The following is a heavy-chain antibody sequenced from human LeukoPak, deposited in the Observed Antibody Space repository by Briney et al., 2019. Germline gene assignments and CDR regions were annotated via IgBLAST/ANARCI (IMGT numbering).Heavy chain of an antibody. Sequence: PSETLSLTCTVSGGSISSSSYYWGWIRQPPGKGLEWIGRIYTSGSTNYNPSLKSRVTISVDTSENQFSLKLSSVTAADTAVYYCARSNALGYYYYMDVWGKGTTVTVSS. CDR3: ARSNALGYYYYMDV. J-gene: IGHJ6*03. V-gene: IGHV4-61*02. D-gene: IGHD3-16*01. CDR1: GGSISSSSYY. CDR2: IYTSGST.